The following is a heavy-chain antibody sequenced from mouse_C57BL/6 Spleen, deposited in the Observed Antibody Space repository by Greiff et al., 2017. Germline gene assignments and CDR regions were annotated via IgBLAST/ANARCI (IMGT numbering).Heavy chain of an antibody. CDR1: GFTFSDYG. CDR2: ISSGSSTI. D-gene: IGHD1-1*01. CDR3: AREITTVVPLDY. Sequence: EVKVVESGGGLVKPGGSLKLSCAASGFTFSDYGMHWVRQAPEKGLEWVAYISSGSSTIYYADTVKGRFTISSDNAKNTLFLQMTSLRSEDTAMYYCAREITTVVPLDYWGQGTTLTVSS. J-gene: IGHJ2*01. V-gene: IGHV5-17*01.